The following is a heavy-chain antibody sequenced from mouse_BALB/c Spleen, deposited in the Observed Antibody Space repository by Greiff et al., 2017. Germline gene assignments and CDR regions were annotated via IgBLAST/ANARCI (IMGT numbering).Heavy chain of an antibody. CDR1: GFNIKDTY. CDR2: IDPANGNT. V-gene: IGHV14-3*02. D-gene: IGHD2-3*01. Sequence: VQLKESGAELVKPGASVKLSCTASGFNIKDTYMHWVKQRPEQGLEWIGRIDPANGNTKYDPKFQGKATITADTSSNTAYLQLSSLTSEDTAVYYCARYDGYYMDYWGQGTSVTVSS. CDR3: ARYDGYYMDY. J-gene: IGHJ4*01.